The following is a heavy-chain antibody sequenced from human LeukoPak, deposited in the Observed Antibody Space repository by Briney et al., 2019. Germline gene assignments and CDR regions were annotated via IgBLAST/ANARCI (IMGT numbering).Heavy chain of an antibody. CDR2: IYYSGST. D-gene: IGHD2/OR15-2a*01. V-gene: IGHV4-39*07. Sequence: SETLSLTCTVSGGSISSGGYYWSWIRQHPGKGLEWIGSIYYSGSTYYNPSLKSRVTISVDTSKNQFSLKVSSLTAADTAFYYCARDHTSRAGWFDPWGQGTLVTVSS. J-gene: IGHJ5*02. CDR3: ARDHTSRAGWFDP. CDR1: GGSISSGGYY.